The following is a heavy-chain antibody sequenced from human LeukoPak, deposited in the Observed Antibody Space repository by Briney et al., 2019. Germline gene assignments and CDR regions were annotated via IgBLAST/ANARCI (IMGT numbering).Heavy chain of an antibody. V-gene: IGHV4-59*01. D-gene: IGHD3-3*02. CDR2: IYYSGST. CDR1: GGSISSYY. J-gene: IGHJ4*02. Sequence: KPSETLSLTGTVSGGSISSYYWSWIRQPPGKGLEWIGYIYYSGSTNYNPSLKSRVTISVDTSKNQFSLKLSSVTAADTAVYYCARKRGDGILHYFDYWGQGTLVTVSS. CDR3: ARKRGDGILHYFDY.